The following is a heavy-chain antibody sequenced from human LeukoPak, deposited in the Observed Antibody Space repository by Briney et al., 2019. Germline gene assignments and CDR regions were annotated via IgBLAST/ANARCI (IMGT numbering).Heavy chain of an antibody. D-gene: IGHD3-16*01. V-gene: IGHV1-18*01. CDR2: SRTSNGRT. CDR1: GYTFTSYD. J-gene: IGHJ4*02. Sequence: ASVKVSCQTSGYTFTSYDITWVRQAPGQGLEWMGWSRTSNGRTNYAQKFQGRVTMTTDTSTSTAYMELRSLRSDDTAVYYCARHYDYVWEYWGQGTLVTVSS. CDR3: ARHYDYVWEY.